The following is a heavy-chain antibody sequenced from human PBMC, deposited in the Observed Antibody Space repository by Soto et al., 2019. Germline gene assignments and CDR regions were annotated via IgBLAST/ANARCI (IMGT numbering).Heavy chain of an antibody. D-gene: IGHD6-13*01. CDR1: GFTFSGYY. V-gene: IGHV3-11*01. Sequence: GGSPGISRAAPGFTFSGYYKSWVRQAPGKGLEWVSYISSSGSTIYYADSVKGRFTISRDNAKNSLYLQMNSLRAEDTAVYYCARDTRYSSSWYCLNFAYWGQGTLVTVSS. CDR2: ISSSGSTI. J-gene: IGHJ4*02. CDR3: ARDTRYSSSWYCLNFAY.